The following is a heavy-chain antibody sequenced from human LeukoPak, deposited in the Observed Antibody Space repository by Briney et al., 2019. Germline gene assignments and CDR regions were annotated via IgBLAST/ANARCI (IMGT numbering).Heavy chain of an antibody. CDR2: VYHSGST. J-gene: IGHJ2*01. CDR1: GGSISSGGYS. V-gene: IGHV4-30-2*01. D-gene: IGHD2-21*01. Sequence: SETLSLTCAVSGGSISSGGYSWSWIRQPPGKGLEWIGYVYHSGSTYYNPSLKSRVTISVDRSKNQFSLKLSSVTAADTAVYYCARGDGESYWYFDLWGRGTLVTVSS. CDR3: ARGDGESYWYFDL.